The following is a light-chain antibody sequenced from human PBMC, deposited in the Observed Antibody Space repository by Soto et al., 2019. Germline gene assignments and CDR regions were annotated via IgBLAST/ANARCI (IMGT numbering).Light chain of an antibody. CDR3: QQRSDWPPT. CDR2: EAS. J-gene: IGKJ1*01. V-gene: IGKV3-11*01. Sequence: EIVLTQSPATLSLSPGERATLSCRASQSVSIYLAWYQQKPGQAPRLLIYEASNRATGIPARFSGSGSGTDFTLTISSLEPEDFAVYYCQQRSDWPPTFGQGTKVEIK. CDR1: QSVSIY.